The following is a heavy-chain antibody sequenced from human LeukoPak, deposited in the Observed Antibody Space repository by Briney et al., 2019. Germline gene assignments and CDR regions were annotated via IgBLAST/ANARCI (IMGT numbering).Heavy chain of an antibody. V-gene: IGHV1-69*13. CDR2: IIPFFGTA. CDR1: GGTFSSYA. J-gene: IGHJ4*02. D-gene: IGHD5-18*01. CDR3: ARVDTAMVHDY. Sequence: GASVKVSCKASGGTFSSYAISWVRQAPGQGLEWMGGIIPFFGTANYAQKFQGRVTVTADESTSTAYMELSSLRSEDTAVYYCARVDTAMVHDYWGQGTLVTVSS.